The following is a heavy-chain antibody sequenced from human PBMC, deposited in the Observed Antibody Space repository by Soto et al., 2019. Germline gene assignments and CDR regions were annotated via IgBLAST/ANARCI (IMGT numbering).Heavy chain of an antibody. Sequence: SETLSLTCTVSGGSISSYYWSWIRQPPGKGLEWIGYIYYSGSTNYNPSLKSRVTISVDTSKNQFSLKLSSVTAADTAVYYCARFRSNWGPPDAFDIWGQGTMVTVSS. V-gene: IGHV4-59*01. CDR2: IYYSGST. J-gene: IGHJ3*02. CDR1: GGSISSYY. D-gene: IGHD7-27*01. CDR3: ARFRSNWGPPDAFDI.